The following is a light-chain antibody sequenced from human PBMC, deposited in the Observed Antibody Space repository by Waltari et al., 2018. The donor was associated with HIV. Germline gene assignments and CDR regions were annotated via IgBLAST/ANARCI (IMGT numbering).Light chain of an antibody. Sequence: QSVLTQPPSVSAAPGQKVTISCPGSRSNIGINYLSWYRQLPGTAPKLLIYDNDKRPSGIPDRFSGSKSGTSATLGITGLQTGDEADYYCGTWDSSLSVWLFGGGTKLTVL. J-gene: IGLJ3*02. V-gene: IGLV1-51*01. CDR3: GTWDSSLSVWL. CDR2: DND. CDR1: RSNIGINY.